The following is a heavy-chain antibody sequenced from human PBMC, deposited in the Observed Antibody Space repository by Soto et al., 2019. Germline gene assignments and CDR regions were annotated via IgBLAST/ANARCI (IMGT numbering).Heavy chain of an antibody. J-gene: IGHJ5*02. V-gene: IGHV3-21*01. D-gene: IGHD6-13*01. CDR3: TRDASRDSSARGWCYP. CDR2: ISSNSAYI. Sequence: GGSLRLSCAASGFTSRSFTMNWVRQAPGKGLEWVSTISSNSAYIYYTDALRGRFTISRDNAKNSLHLQMNSLRAEDTAVYYCTRDASRDSSARGWCYPRGTGTLVTVAS. CDR1: GFTSRSFT.